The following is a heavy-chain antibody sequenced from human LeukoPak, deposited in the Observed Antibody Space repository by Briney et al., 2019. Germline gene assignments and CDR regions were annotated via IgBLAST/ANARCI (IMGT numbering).Heavy chain of an antibody. D-gene: IGHD2-2*01. V-gene: IGHV4-59*01. CDR3: ARDTRKDYYYYGMDV. CDR2: IYYSGST. J-gene: IGHJ6*02. Sequence: SVTLSLTCTVSGGSISSYYWSWIRQPPGKGLEWIGYIYYSGSTNYNPSLKSRVTISVDTSKNQFSLKLSSVTAADTAVYYCARDTRKDYYYYGMDVWGQGTTVTVSS. CDR1: GGSISSYY.